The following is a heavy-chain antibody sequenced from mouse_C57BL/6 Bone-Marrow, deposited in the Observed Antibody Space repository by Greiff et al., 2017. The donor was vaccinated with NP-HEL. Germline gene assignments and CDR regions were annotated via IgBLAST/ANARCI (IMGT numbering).Heavy chain of an antibody. J-gene: IGHJ1*03. CDR2: IHPNSGST. Sequence: VKLMESGAELVKPGASVKLSCKASGYTFTSYWMHWVKQRPGQGLEWIGMIHPNSGSTNYNEKFKSKATLTVDKSSSTAYMQLSSLTSEDSAVYYCAKPLLWYFDVWGTGTTVTVSS. V-gene: IGHV1-64*01. CDR1: GYTFTSYW. D-gene: IGHD1-2*01. CDR3: AKPLLWYFDV.